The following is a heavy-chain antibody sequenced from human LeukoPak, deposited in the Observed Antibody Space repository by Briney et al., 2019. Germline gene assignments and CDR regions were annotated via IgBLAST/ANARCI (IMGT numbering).Heavy chain of an antibody. D-gene: IGHD5-24*01. V-gene: IGHV5-51*01. CDR2: IYPGDSDT. CDR1: GYSFTSYW. CDR3: ARHRDGYNSRHWFDP. J-gene: IGHJ5*02. Sequence: GESLKISCKGSGYSFTSYWIGWVRQMPGKGLEWMGIIYPGDSDTRYSPSFQGQVTISADKSISTAYLQWSSLKASDTAMYYCARHRDGYNSRHWFDPWGQGTLVTVSS.